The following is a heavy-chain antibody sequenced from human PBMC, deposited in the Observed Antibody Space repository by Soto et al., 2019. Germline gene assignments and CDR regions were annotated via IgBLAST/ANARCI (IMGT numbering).Heavy chain of an antibody. CDR2: IYYSGST. CDR3: ARRNVLLWFGELLGYFDY. CDR1: GGSISSGGYY. J-gene: IGHJ4*02. V-gene: IGHV4-31*03. Sequence: SETLSLTCTVSGGSISSGGYYWSWIRQHPGKGLEWIGYIYYSGSTYYNPSLKSRVTISVDTSKNQFSLKLSSVTAADTAVYYCARRNVLLWFGELLGYFDYWGQGTLVTVSS. D-gene: IGHD3-10*01.